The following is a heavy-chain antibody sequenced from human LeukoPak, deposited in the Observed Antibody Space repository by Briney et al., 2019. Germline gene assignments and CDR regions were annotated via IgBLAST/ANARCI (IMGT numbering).Heavy chain of an antibody. D-gene: IGHD1-26*01. CDR1: GFTFSSYG. CDR2: IRYDGSNK. CDR3: AKDLGGATQNYYYYYMDV. Sequence: GGSLRLSCAASGFTFSSYGMHWLRQAPGKGLEWVAFIRYDGSNKYYADSVKGRFTISRDNSKNTLYLQMNSLRAEDTAVYYCAKDLGGATQNYYYYYMDVWGKGTTVTVSS. J-gene: IGHJ6*03. V-gene: IGHV3-30*02.